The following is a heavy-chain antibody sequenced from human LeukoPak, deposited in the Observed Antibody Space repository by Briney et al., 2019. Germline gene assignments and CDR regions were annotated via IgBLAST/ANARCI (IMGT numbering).Heavy chain of an antibody. V-gene: IGHV4-30-2*01. CDR1: GGSISSGGYS. CDR3: ARGHCSGGSCPMYYFDY. Sequence: PAETKILSCAVSGGSISSGGYSWSWIRQPPGKGLEWIGYIYHSGSTYYNPYLQSRVTMSVDRSKNQFSLKLSSVTAADTAVYYCARGHCSGGSCPMYYFDYWGQGTLVTVSS. CDR2: IYHSGST. D-gene: IGHD2-15*01. J-gene: IGHJ4*02.